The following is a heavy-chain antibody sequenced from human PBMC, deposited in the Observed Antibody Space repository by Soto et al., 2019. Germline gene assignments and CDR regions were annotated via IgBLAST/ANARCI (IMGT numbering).Heavy chain of an antibody. CDR2: IYYSGST. V-gene: IGHV4-59*08. Sequence: SETLSLTCTVSGGSISSYYWSWIRQPPGKGLEWIGYIYYSGSTNYNPSLKSRVTISVDTSKNQFSLKLSSVTAADTAVYYCARIGYYYDSSGYHNWFDPWGQGTLVTAPQ. CDR3: ARIGYYYDSSGYHNWFDP. CDR1: GGSISSYY. J-gene: IGHJ5*02. D-gene: IGHD3-22*01.